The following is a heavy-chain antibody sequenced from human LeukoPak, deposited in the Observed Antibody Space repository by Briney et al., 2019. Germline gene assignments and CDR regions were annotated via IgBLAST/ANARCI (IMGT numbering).Heavy chain of an antibody. V-gene: IGHV3-21*01. Sequence: GGSLRLSCAASGFTFSSYAMSWVRQAPGKGLEWVSSISSSGSYIYYLDSVRGRFTISRDNAKNSLYLQMNSLRAEDTAVYYCARVVNWFDPWGQGTLVTVSS. CDR1: GFTFSSYA. J-gene: IGHJ5*02. D-gene: IGHD2-15*01. CDR3: ARVVNWFDP. CDR2: ISSSGSYI.